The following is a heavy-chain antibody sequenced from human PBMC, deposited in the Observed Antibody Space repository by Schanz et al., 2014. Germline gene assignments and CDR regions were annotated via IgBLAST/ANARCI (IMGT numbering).Heavy chain of an antibody. V-gene: IGHV1-18*01. Sequence: QVQLVQSGAEVKKPGASVKVSCKASGYTFTSYGISWVRQAPGQGLEWMGWINTGSGDTKYSQNFQGRVTMTTDTSTSTAYMALMDLRSDDTAVYYCAKAEYDILTDSYSRLDPWGQGTLVTVSS. D-gene: IGHD3-9*01. CDR1: GYTFTSYG. CDR2: INTGSGDT. CDR3: AKAEYDILTDSYSRLDP. J-gene: IGHJ5*02.